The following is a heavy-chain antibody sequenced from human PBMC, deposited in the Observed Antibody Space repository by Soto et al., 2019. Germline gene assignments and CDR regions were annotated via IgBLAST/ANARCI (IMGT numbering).Heavy chain of an antibody. Sequence: QVQLQQWGAGLLKPSETLSLTCAVYGGSFSGYYWSWVRQPPGKGLEWIGEINHSGSTNYNPSLKSRVTISVDTSTNQFSLKLRSVTAAAPAVYYCARAGYSSGWYKYWGQGTLVTVSS. D-gene: IGHD6-13*01. CDR3: ARAGYSSGWYKY. J-gene: IGHJ4*02. CDR1: GGSFSGYY. V-gene: IGHV4-34*01. CDR2: INHSGST.